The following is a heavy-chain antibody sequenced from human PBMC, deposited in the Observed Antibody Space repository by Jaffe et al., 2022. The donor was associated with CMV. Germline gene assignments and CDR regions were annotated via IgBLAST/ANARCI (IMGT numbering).Heavy chain of an antibody. Sequence: QVHLVESGGGVVQPGRSLRLSCAASGFAFNTYAMHWVRQAPGKGLEWVAVIWYDGSTEYYAHSVKGRFSISRDNSKNTLYLQMNSLRAEDTAVYYCARPLDRGSGWYGGVDYWGQGTLVTVSS. J-gene: IGHJ4*02. CDR2: IWYDGSTE. V-gene: IGHV3-33*01. CDR3: ARPLDRGSGWYGGVDY. D-gene: IGHD6-19*01. CDR1: GFAFNTYA.